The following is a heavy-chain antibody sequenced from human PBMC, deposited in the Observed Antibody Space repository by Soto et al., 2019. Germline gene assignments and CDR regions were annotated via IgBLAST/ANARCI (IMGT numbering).Heavy chain of an antibody. D-gene: IGHD3-3*01. Sequence: SVKVSRKASGGTFSSYAISWVRQAPGQGLEWMGGIIPIFGTANYAQKFQGRVTITADESTSTAYMELSSLRSEDPAVYYCARERGLWSCLVSPPYYFDYWGQGTLVIVSS. V-gene: IGHV1-69*13. J-gene: IGHJ4*02. CDR1: GGTFSSYA. CDR3: ARERGLWSCLVSPPYYFDY. CDR2: IIPIFGTA.